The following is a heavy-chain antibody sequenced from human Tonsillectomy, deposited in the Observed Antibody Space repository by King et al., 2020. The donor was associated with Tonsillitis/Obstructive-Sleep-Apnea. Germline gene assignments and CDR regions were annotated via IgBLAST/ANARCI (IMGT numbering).Heavy chain of an antibody. Sequence: VQLVESGGGLVQPGRSLRLSCAASGFTFDDYAMHWVRHAPGKGLEWVSGISWSSGSIGYADSVKGRFTISRDNAKNSLYLQMNSLRAEDTALYYCAKALPLPGNFWSGYFDAFYIWGQGTMVTVSS. CDR3: AKALPLPGNFWSGYFDAFYI. CDR2: ISWSSGSI. V-gene: IGHV3-9*01. J-gene: IGHJ3*02. D-gene: IGHD3-3*01. CDR1: GFTFDDYA.